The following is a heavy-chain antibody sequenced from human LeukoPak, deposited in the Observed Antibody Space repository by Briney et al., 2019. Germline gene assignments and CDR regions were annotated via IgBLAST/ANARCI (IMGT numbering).Heavy chain of an antibody. CDR2: IKNKPDGETT. J-gene: IGHJ6*03. Sequence: GGSLRLSCLASGFTFRNAWMSWVRLAPGKGLEWVARIKNKPDGETTDYAAPVKGRFTISRDDSKNTLYLQMESLKTEDTALTYCTTDVVGRDGYAYYYYYMDVWGKGTTVTVSS. V-gene: IGHV3-15*01. CDR1: GFTFRNAW. D-gene: IGHD5-24*01. CDR3: TTDVVGRDGYAYYYYYMDV.